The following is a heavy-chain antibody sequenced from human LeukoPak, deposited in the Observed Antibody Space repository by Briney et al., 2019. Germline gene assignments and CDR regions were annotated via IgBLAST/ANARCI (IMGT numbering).Heavy chain of an antibody. V-gene: IGHV3-23*01. J-gene: IGHJ4*02. CDR3: AKGDVVVVPAAPGY. CDR1: GFTFSSYA. D-gene: IGHD2-2*01. CDR2: ISGSGGST. Sequence: PGGSLRLSCAASGFTFSSYAMSWVRQAPGKGLEWVSAISGSGGSTYYADSVKGRFTISRDNSKNTLYLQMNSLRAEDTAVYYSAKGDVVVVPAAPGYWGQGTLVTVSS.